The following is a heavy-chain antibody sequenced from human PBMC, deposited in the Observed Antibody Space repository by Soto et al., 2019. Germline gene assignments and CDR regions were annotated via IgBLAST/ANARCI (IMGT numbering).Heavy chain of an antibody. Sequence: EVQLLESGGGLVQPAGSLRLSCAASGFTFSSYAMSWVRQAPGKGLEWVSAISGSGGSTYYAYSVTGRFTISRDKSKNTLYLQMNSRSAEDTAVYYCAKVILLVPAVRDYFYYWGPGTLVTVSS. D-gene: IGHD2-2*01. J-gene: IGHJ4*02. CDR3: AKVILLVPAVRDYFYY. CDR1: GFTFSSYA. CDR2: ISGSGGST. V-gene: IGHV3-23*01.